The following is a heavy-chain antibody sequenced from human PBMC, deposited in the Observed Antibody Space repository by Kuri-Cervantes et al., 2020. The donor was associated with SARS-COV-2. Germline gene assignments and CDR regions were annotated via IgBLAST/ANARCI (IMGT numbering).Heavy chain of an antibody. CDR3: ARGRQQLPWNVDY. D-gene: IGHD6-13*01. V-gene: IGHV3-11*06. CDR2: ISNSGSYT. Sequence: GESLKISCAASGFTFSDYYMTWIRQAPGKGLEWVSYISNSGSYTNYADSVKGRFTISRDNAKNSLYLQMSSLRGDDTAVYYCARGRQQLPWNVDYWGQGILVTVSS. J-gene: IGHJ4*02. CDR1: GFTFSDYY.